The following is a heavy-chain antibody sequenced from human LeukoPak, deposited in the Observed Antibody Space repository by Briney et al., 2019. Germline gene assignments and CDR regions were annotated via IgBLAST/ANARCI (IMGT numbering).Heavy chain of an antibody. V-gene: IGHV1-2*06. D-gene: IGHD3-3*01. J-gene: IGHJ5*02. Sequence: ASVKVSCKASGYTFTGYYMHWVRQAPGQGLEWMGRINPNSGGTNYAQKFQGRVTMTRDTSISTAYMELSRLRSDDTAVYYCARVQLRFWEWLLYPWGQGTMVTVSS. CDR2: INPNSGGT. CDR3: ARVQLRFWEWLLYP. CDR1: GYTFTGYY.